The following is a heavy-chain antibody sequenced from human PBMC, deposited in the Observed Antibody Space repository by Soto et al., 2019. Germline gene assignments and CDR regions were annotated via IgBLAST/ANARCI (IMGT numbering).Heavy chain of an antibody. Sequence: GGSLRLSCAASGFTVSSNYMSWVRQAPGKGLEWVSVIYSGGSTYYADSVKGRFTISRDNSKNTLYLQMNSLRAEDTAVYYCAREGSSWYSDYWGQGTLVTVSS. D-gene: IGHD6-13*01. CDR1: GFTVSSNY. CDR3: AREGSSWYSDY. CDR2: IYSGGST. J-gene: IGHJ4*02. V-gene: IGHV3-53*01.